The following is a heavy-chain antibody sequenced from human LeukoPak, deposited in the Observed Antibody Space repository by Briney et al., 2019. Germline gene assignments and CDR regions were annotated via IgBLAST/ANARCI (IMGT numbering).Heavy chain of an antibody. Sequence: SQTLSLTCAISGDSVSSNSAAWNWIRQSPSRGLEWLGRTYYRSKWYNDYAVSVESRITINPDTSKNQFSLQLNSVTPEDTAVYYCARGVLEANPGEVVPAARKTFDYWGQGTLVTVSS. J-gene: IGHJ4*02. CDR3: ARGVLEANPGEVVPAARKTFDY. CDR1: GDSVSSNSAA. CDR2: TYYRSKWYN. D-gene: IGHD2-2*01. V-gene: IGHV6-1*01.